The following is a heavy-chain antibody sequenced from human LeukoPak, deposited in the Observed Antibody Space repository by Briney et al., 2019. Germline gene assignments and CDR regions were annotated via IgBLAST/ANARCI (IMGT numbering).Heavy chain of an antibody. CDR1: GYSFTSYW. J-gene: IGHJ5*02. CDR3: ARQGEYYDSSGYYSNWFDP. V-gene: IGHV5-51*01. CDR2: IYPGDSDT. Sequence: PGESLKISCQGSGYSFTSYWIGWVRQMPGKGLEWMGIIYPGDSDTRYSPSFQGQVTISADKSISTAYLQWSSLKASDTAMYYCARQGEYYDSSGYYSNWFDPWGQGTLVTVSS. D-gene: IGHD3-22*01.